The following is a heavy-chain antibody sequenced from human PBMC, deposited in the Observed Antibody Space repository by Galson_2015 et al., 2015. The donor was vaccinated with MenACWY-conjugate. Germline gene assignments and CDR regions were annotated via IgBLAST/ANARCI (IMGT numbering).Heavy chain of an antibody. CDR3: VRDHGDVVAAVPGDYFAD. Sequence: SLRLSCAVSGFTFSSYWMHWVRHVPGKGLVWVSRINRDRTSTTYADSVKGRFTISRDNAKKTLDLQMNSLRAEDTAMYYCVRDHGDVVAAVPGDYFADRGRVTLVTFSS. CDR1: GFTFSSYW. CDR2: INRDRTST. V-gene: IGHV3-74*01. D-gene: IGHD2-21*01. J-gene: IGHJ4*02.